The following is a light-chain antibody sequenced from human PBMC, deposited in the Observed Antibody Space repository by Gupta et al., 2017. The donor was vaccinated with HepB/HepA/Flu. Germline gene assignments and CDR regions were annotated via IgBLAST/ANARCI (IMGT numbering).Light chain of an antibody. V-gene: IGKV3-11*01. J-gene: IGKJ4*01. CDR2: DAS. Sequence: EIVLTQSPATLSLSPGERATLSCRASLSVGSYIAWYQHRPGQGPRLLIYDASNRATGIPARFGGSGSGTXFTLTIXRIETEDFAVYYCQRRVQWPLTFGXGTKVEMK. CDR1: LSVGSY. CDR3: QRRVQWPLT.